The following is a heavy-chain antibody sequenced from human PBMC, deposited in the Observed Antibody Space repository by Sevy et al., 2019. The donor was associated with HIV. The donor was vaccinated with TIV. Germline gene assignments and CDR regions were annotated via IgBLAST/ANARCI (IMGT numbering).Heavy chain of an antibody. CDR1: GYSFTGYY. V-gene: IGHV1-2*02. Sequence: ASVKVSCKASGYSFTGYYVHWLRQAPGQGLEWMGWINPGTGGTYFARRFQDRVTLTTGKSITTAFMELNGLTFEDTAVYYCARMVDYADTSGYYPLKYWGQGTLVTVSS. CDR2: INPGTGGT. J-gene: IGHJ4*02. D-gene: IGHD3-22*01. CDR3: ARMVDYADTSGYYPLKY.